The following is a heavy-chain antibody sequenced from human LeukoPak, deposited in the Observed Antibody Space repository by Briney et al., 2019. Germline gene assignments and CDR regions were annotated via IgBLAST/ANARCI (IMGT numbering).Heavy chain of an antibody. CDR2: INHSGGT. V-gene: IGHV4-34*01. D-gene: IGHD3-3*01. Sequence: GTLRLSCAASEFPLSNYGMSWIRQPPGKGLEWIGEINHSGGTNYNPSLKSRVTISVDTSKNQFSLKLSSVTAADTAVYYCARGFPYTIFGVANDAFDIWGQGTMVTVSS. CDR1: EFPLSNYG. J-gene: IGHJ3*02. CDR3: ARGFPYTIFGVANDAFDI.